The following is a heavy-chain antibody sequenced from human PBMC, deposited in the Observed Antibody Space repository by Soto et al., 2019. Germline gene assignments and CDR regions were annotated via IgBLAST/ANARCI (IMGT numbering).Heavy chain of an antibody. Sequence: ASVKVSCKASGYTFTGYYMHWVRQAPGQGLEWMGWINPNSGGTNYAQKFQGRVTMTRDTSISTAYMELSRLRSDDTAVYYCARSTRYYYDSSGYSPFDYWGQGTLVTVSS. CDR2: INPNSGGT. D-gene: IGHD3-22*01. CDR3: ARSTRYYYDSSGYSPFDY. CDR1: GYTFTGYY. V-gene: IGHV1-2*02. J-gene: IGHJ4*02.